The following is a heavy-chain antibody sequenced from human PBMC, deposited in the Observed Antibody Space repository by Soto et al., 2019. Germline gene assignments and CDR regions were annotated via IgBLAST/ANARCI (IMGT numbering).Heavy chain of an antibody. CDR2: INPSGGST. D-gene: IGHD1-26*01. J-gene: IGHJ4*02. V-gene: IGHV1-46*01. CDR3: ARNVNSGLDY. Sequence: QVQLVQSGAEVKKPGASVKVSCKASGYTFTTYYLHWVRQAPGQGLEWMGFINPSGGSTSYALKFQGRVTMTTDTSTSTLYMELSSLRSEDTAVYYCARNVNSGLDYWGQGSLGTVSS. CDR1: GYTFTTYY.